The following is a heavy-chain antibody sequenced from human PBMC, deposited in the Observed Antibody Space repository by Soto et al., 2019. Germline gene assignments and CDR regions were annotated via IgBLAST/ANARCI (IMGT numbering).Heavy chain of an antibody. D-gene: IGHD2-2*01. V-gene: IGHV1-69*02. Sequence: QVQLVQSGSEVKKPGSSVKVSCKASAGTFSSYTISWVRQAPGQRLEWMGRSIPILGIANYALKIQGRVTITAEKLSSLGDMGVRSLRYDDTAVYYCGYCSRARCYAHYSYYMEVLCKWTTVSVCS. CDR3: GYCSRARCYAHYSYYMEV. J-gene: IGHJ6*03. CDR2: SIPILGIA. CDR1: AGTFSSYT.